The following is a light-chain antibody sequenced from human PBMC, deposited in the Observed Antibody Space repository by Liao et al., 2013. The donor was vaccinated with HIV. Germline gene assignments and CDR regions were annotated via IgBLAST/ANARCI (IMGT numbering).Light chain of an antibody. CDR2: QDK. CDR1: KLGDKY. Sequence: SFELTQPHSVSVSPGQSATITCSADKLGDKYASWYQQKPGQSPVLVMYQDKKRPSGIPERFSGSKSGNTAALTISGTQGVDEADYYCQAWDSSTAVFGGGTKLTVL. J-gene: IGLJ2*01. V-gene: IGLV3-1*01. CDR3: QAWDSSTAV.